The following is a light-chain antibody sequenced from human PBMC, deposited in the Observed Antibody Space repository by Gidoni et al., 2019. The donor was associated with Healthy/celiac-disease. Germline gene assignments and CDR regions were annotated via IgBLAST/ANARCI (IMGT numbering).Light chain of an antibody. CDR1: QGISRY. CDR2: AAS. Sequence: AIRMTQSPSSLSASTGDSVTITCRASQGISRYLAWYQQKPGKAPKLLIYAASSLQSGVPSRFSGSGSGTDFTFTIRCLQPEDFATYYCQQYYSHPRTFGQGTKVEIK. CDR3: QQYYSHPRT. J-gene: IGKJ1*01. V-gene: IGKV1-8*01.